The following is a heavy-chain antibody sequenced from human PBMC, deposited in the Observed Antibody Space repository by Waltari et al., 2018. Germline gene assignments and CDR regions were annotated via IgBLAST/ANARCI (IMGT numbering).Heavy chain of an antibody. CDR1: GFTFSNYW. V-gene: IGHV3-7*01. CDR2: IKQDGSEK. J-gene: IGHJ3*02. D-gene: IGHD2-15*01. CDR3: ARPRHSTSRHSFDI. Sequence: EVQLVESGGGLVQPGGSLRLSCEVSGFTFSNYWMGWVRQAPGKGLEWVANIKQDGSEKFYVDSVKGRFTISRDNAKDSLYLQMNSLRAEDTALYYCARPRHSTSRHSFDIWGQGTMVTVSS.